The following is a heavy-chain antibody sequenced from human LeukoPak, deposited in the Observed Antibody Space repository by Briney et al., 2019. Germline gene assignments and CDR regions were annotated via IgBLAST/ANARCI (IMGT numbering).Heavy chain of an antibody. Sequence: KPSETLSLTCAVYGGSFSGYYWSWIRQPPGKGLEWIGEINHSGSTNYNPSLKSRVTISVDTSKNRFSLKLSSVTAADTAVYYCARSGLRRWEYDYWGQGTLVTVSS. V-gene: IGHV4-34*01. CDR1: GGSFSGYY. J-gene: IGHJ4*02. D-gene: IGHD1-26*01. CDR3: ARSGLRRWEYDY. CDR2: INHSGST.